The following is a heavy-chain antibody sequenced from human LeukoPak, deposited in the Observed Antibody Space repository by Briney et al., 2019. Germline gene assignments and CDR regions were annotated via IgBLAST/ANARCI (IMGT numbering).Heavy chain of an antibody. CDR1: GGSISSSSYY. V-gene: IGHV4-39*07. D-gene: IGHD1-26*01. J-gene: IGHJ4*02. CDR2: IYYSGST. CDR3: ARESRATQLDY. Sequence: SETLSLTCTVSGGSISSSSYYWGWIRQPPGKGLEWIGSIYYSGSTYYNPSLKSRVTISVDTSKNQFSLKLSSVTAADTAVYYCARESRATQLDYWGQGTLVTVSS.